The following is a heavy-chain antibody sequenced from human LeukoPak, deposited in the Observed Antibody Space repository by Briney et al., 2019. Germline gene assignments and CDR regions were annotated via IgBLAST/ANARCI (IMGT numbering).Heavy chain of an antibody. CDR1: GGSISSYY. V-gene: IGHV4-4*07. CDR3: ARDPYSGSYFGIRAFDI. D-gene: IGHD1-26*01. J-gene: IGHJ3*02. Sequence: SETLSLTCTVSGGSISSYYWSWIRQPAGKGLEWIGRIYTCGSTNYNPSLKSRVTMSVDTSKNQFSLKLSSVTAADTAVYYCARDPYSGSYFGIRAFDIWGQGTMVTVSS. CDR2: IYTCGST.